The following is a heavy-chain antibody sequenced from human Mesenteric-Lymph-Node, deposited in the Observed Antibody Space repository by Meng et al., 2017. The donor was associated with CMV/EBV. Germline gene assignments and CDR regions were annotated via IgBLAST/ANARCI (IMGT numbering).Heavy chain of an antibody. V-gene: IGHV3-48*04. CDR1: GFTFSSYS. D-gene: IGHD3-10*01. CDR3: ARETHYYGSGSYFMGDAFDI. J-gene: IGHJ3*02. Sequence: GGSLRLSCAASGFTFSSYSMNWVRQAPGKGLEWVSYISSSSSTIYYADSVKGRFTISRDNAKNSLYLQMNSLRAEDTAVYYCARETHYYGSGSYFMGDAFDIWGQGTMVTVSS. CDR2: ISSSSSTI.